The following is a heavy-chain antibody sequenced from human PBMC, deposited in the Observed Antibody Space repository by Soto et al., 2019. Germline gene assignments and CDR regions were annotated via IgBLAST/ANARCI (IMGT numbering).Heavy chain of an antibody. CDR2: IYYSVST. D-gene: IGHD3-22*01. J-gene: IGHJ4*02. Sequence: SETLSLTCTVSGGSISSYYWSWIRQPPGKGLEWNGYIYYSVSTYYNPSLKSRVTISVDTSKNQFSLKLSSVTAADTAVYYCARETVYYYDSSGYYWLDYWGQGTLVTVSS. V-gene: IGHV4-59*12. CDR3: ARETVYYYDSSGYYWLDY. CDR1: GGSISSYY.